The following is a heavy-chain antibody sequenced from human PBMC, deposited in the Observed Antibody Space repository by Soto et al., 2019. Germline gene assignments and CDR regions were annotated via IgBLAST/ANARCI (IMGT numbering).Heavy chain of an antibody. CDR1: GGSISSYY. V-gene: IGHV4-59*01. J-gene: IGHJ5*02. D-gene: IGHD6-13*01. CDR2: IYYSGST. Sequence: QVQLQESGPGLVKPSETLSLTCTVSGGSISSYYWSWIRQPPGKGLEWIGYIYYSGSTNYNPSLKSRVTISVDTSKNQFSLKLSSVTAADTAVYYCASYSSSPPGWFDPWGQGTLVTVSS. CDR3: ASYSSSPPGWFDP.